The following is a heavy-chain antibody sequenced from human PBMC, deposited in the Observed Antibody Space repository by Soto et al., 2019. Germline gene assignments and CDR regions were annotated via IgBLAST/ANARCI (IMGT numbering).Heavy chain of an antibody. D-gene: IGHD5-12*01. CDR1: GFTFSSYW. J-gene: IGHJ6*03. V-gene: IGHV3-74*01. CDR2: INSDGSST. Sequence: EVQLVESGGGLVQPGGSLRLSCAASGFTFSSYWMHWVRPAPGKGLVCVSRINSDGSSTSYADSVKGRFTISRDNAKNTLYLQMNSLRAEDTAVYYCARSVGLRTHQRMDVWGKVTTVTVSS. CDR3: ARSVGLRTHQRMDV.